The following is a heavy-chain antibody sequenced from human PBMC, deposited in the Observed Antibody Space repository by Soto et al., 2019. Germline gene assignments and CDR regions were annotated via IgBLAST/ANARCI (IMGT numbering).Heavy chain of an antibody. CDR1: FGSISSSNL. D-gene: IGHD3-22*01. V-gene: IGHV4-4*02. J-gene: IGHJ6*02. Sequence: PSETLSLTCAFSFGSISSSNLCSCCRPPPGKGLEWIGEIYHSGSTNYNPPLKSRVTISVDKSKNQFSLKLSSVTAADTAVYYCARSPDSSGYYPRWYYYGMDVWGQGTTVTVSS. CDR3: ARSPDSSGYYPRWYYYGMDV. CDR2: IYHSGST.